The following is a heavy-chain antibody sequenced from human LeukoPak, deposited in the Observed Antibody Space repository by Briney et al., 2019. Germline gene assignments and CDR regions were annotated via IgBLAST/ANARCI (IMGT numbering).Heavy chain of an antibody. CDR2: IRSSGSTK. D-gene: IGHD3-22*01. CDR1: GFTFISYE. CDR3: ARALYYYDSSGADY. J-gene: IGHJ4*02. Sequence: PGGSLRLSCAASGFTFISYEMNWVRQAPGKGLEWVSHIRSSGSTKYYADSVKGRFTISRDDAKNSLYLQMKSLRAEDTAVYYCARALYYYDSSGADYWGQGTLVTVSS. V-gene: IGHV3-48*03.